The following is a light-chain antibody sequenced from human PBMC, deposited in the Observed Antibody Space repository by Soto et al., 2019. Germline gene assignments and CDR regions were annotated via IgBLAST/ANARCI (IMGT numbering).Light chain of an antibody. CDR2: AAS. V-gene: IGKV3-15*01. CDR3: QQRSTWPIT. CDR1: QSIGSN. Sequence: EIVMTQSPATLSVSPGERATLSCRASQSIGSNLAWYQQKPGQAPRLLIFAASIRASDFPARFSGNGSGTEFSLTISSLEPEDFAVYYCQQRSTWPITFGQGTRLEIK. J-gene: IGKJ5*01.